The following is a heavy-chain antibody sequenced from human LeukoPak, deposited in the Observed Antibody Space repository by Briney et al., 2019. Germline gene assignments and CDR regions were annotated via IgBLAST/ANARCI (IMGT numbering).Heavy chain of an antibody. CDR3: AKDGGEVRGVILPMSH. V-gene: IGHV6-1*01. J-gene: IGHJ4*02. Sequence: SQTLSLTCAISGDSVSSNSAAWNWVRQSPSRGLEWLGRTYYRSKWYNDYAVSVKSRITINPDTSKNQFSLQLNSVTPEDTAVYYCAKDGGEVRGVILPMSHWGQGTLVTVSS. D-gene: IGHD3-10*01. CDR1: GDSVSSNSAA. CDR2: TYYRSKWYN.